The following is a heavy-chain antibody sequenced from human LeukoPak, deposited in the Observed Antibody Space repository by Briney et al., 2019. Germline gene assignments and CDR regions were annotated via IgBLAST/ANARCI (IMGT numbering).Heavy chain of an antibody. V-gene: IGHV1-69*01. J-gene: IGHJ4*02. CDR2: IIPIFGTE. CDR3: AREAGSGSYAAF. D-gene: IGHD3-10*01. CDR1: GGTFSSYA. Sequence: SVKVSCKASGGTFSSYAISWVRQAPGQGLEWMGGIIPIFGTENYAQKFQGRVTITADESTSTAYMELSSLRSEDTAVYYCAREAGSGSYAAFWGQGTLVTVSS.